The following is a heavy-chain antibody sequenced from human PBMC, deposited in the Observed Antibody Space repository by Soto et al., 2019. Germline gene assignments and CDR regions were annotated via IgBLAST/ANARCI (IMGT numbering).Heavy chain of an antibody. J-gene: IGHJ6*02. CDR1: EFTFSSYA. Sequence: GGSLRLSCAASEFTFSSYAMSWVRQAPGKGLEWVSGISGSGGSTNYADSVKGRFTISRDNSKNTVYLQMNSLRVEDTAVYFCAKVLGFDYYDMDVWGQGTTVTVSS. CDR3: AKVLGFDYYDMDV. CDR2: ISGSGGST. V-gene: IGHV3-23*01. D-gene: IGHD1-26*01.